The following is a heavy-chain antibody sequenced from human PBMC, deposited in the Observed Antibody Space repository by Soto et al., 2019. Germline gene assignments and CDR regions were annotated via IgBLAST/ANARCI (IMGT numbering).Heavy chain of an antibody. CDR2: IIPIFGTA. CDR1: GGTFSSYA. CDR3: ARSDRQGVTQQLPHYDYYYYGRDV. Sequence: GASVKVSCKASGGTFSSYAISWVRQAPGQGLEWMGGIIPIFGTANYAQKFQGRVTITADESTSTAYMELSSLRSEDTAVYYCARSDRQGVTQQLPHYDYYYYGRDVWGQGTTGSVS. D-gene: IGHD6-13*01. J-gene: IGHJ6*02. V-gene: IGHV1-69*13.